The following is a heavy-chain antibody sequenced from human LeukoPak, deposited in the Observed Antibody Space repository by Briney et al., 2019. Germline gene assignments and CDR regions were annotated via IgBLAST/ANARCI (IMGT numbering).Heavy chain of an antibody. V-gene: IGHV3-53*01. CDR1: GFTVSSNY. Sequence: GGSLRLSCAASGFTVSSNYMSWVRQAPGKGLEWVSVIYSGGSTYYADSVKGRFTISRDNSKNTLYLQMNSLRAEDTAVYYCARPQYNSSSGDYWGLGTLVTVSS. D-gene: IGHD6-6*01. CDR2: IYSGGST. CDR3: ARPQYNSSSGDY. J-gene: IGHJ4*02.